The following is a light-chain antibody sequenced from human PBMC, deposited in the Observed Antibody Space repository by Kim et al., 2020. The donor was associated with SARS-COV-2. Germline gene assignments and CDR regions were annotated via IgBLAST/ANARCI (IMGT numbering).Light chain of an antibody. V-gene: IGKV3-20*01. Sequence: CPRERATLSCRGRRRLSGRYLAWYQQRPGQAPRLRIYGAYSRATGIPDRFRGSGSGTDFTLTISRQEREDFAVYFCQQYGNSPLTFGGGTEVESK. J-gene: IGKJ4*01. CDR2: GAY. CDR1: RRLSGRY. CDR3: QQYGNSPLT.